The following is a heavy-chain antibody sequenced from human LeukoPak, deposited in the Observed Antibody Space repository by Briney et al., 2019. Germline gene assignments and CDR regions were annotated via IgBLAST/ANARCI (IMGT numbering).Heavy chain of an antibody. J-gene: IGHJ4*02. D-gene: IGHD6-19*01. V-gene: IGHV3-30-3*01. CDR3: ARDVYSSGWYYFDN. CDR1: GFTFSSYW. CDR2: ISNDGSHK. Sequence: PGGSLRLSCPASGFTFSSYWMSWVRQAPGKGLEWLAVISNDGSHKNYADSVKGRFTISRDDSKNTLNLQMNSLRVEDTAVYYCARDVYSSGWYYFDNWGQGTLVTVSS.